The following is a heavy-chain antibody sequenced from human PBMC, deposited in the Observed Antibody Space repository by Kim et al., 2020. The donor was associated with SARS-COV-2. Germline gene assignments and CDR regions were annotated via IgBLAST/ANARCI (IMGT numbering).Heavy chain of an antibody. J-gene: IGHJ6*03. CDR2: ISSSSSYI. D-gene: IGHD3-16*01. Sequence: GGSLRLSCAASGFTFSSYSMNWVRQAPGKGLEWVSSISSSSSYIYYADSVKGRFTISRDNAKNSLYLQMNSLRAEDTAVYYCARGGTTVMLLDYYYMDVWGKGTTVTVSS. CDR3: ARGGTTVMLLDYYYMDV. CDR1: GFTFSSYS. V-gene: IGHV3-21*01.